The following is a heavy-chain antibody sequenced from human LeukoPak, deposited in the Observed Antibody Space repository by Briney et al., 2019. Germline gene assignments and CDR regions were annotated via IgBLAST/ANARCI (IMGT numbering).Heavy chain of an antibody. Sequence: SQTLSLTCVISGDSVSSNSAAWNWIGQSPSRGLEWLGRTYYRSKWYNDYAVSVKSRITINPDTSKNHFSLQLNSVTPEDTAVYYCARDINLGDFWSGYYSVAPWFDPWGQGTLVTVSS. J-gene: IGHJ5*02. CDR1: GDSVSSNSAA. D-gene: IGHD3-3*01. CDR3: ARDINLGDFWSGYYSVAPWFDP. V-gene: IGHV6-1*01. CDR2: TYYRSKWYN.